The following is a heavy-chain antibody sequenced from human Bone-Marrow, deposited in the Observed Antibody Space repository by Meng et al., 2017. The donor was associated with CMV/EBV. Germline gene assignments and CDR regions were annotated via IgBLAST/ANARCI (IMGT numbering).Heavy chain of an antibody. Sequence: CAFYGGSFSGYYWSWIRQPPGKGLDWIGDIHHSGSTNYNPSLKSRVTISVDTSKNQFSLKLSSVTAADTAVYYCARAASGVPRSLGYWGQGTLVTVSS. V-gene: IGHV4-34*01. D-gene: IGHD1-26*01. CDR3: ARAASGVPRSLGY. J-gene: IGHJ4*02. CDR1: GGSFSGYY. CDR2: IHHSGST.